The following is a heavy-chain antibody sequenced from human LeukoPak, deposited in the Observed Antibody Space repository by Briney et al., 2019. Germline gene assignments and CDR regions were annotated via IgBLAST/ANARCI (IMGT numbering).Heavy chain of an antibody. CDR3: ARSPSYLEWLFDY. V-gene: IGHV4-34*01. CDR2: INHSGST. J-gene: IGHJ4*02. D-gene: IGHD3-3*01. CDR1: GGSFSGYY. Sequence: PSETLSPTCAVYGGSFSGYYWSWIRQPPGKGLEWIGEINHSGSTNYNPSPKSRVTISVDTSKNQFSLKLSSVTAADTAVYYCARSPSYLEWLFDYWGQGTLVTVSS.